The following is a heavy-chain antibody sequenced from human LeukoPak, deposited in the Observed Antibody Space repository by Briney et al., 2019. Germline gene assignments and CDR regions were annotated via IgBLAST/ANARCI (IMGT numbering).Heavy chain of an antibody. Sequence: GGSLKLSCAASGFTFSGSAMHWVRQASGKGLEWVGRIRSKANSYATAYAASVKGRFTISRDDSKNTAYLQMNSLKTEDTAVYYCTNSASYCSGGSCSHEWGQGTLVTVSS. D-gene: IGHD2-15*01. V-gene: IGHV3-73*01. CDR3: TNSASYCSGGSCSHE. CDR2: IRSKANSYAT. J-gene: IGHJ4*02. CDR1: GFTFSGSA.